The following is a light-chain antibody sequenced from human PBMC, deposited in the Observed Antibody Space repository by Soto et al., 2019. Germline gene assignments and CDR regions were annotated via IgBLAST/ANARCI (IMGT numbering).Light chain of an antibody. CDR2: GVS. CDR1: QGISSF. V-gene: IGKV1-9*01. J-gene: IGKJ1*01. Sequence: IQLTQSPSSLSASVGDSVTITCRASQGISSFLAWYQQKPGKAPKLLIYGVSTLQDGVSSRFSGRGSGTDFSLTISSLQPEDFATYYCQNLHWAFGPGT. CDR3: QNLHWA.